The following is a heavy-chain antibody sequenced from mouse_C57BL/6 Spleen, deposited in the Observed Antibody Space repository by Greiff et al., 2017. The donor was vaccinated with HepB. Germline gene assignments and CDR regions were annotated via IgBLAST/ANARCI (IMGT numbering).Heavy chain of an antibody. CDR1: GFTFSDYG. V-gene: IGHV5-17*01. CDR3: ARGGYYVLDWYFDV. D-gene: IGHD2-3*01. J-gene: IGHJ1*03. Sequence: EVQLVESGGGLVKPGGSLKLSCAASGFTFSDYGMHWVRQAPEKGLEWVAYISSGSSTIYYADTVKGRFTISRDNAKNTLFLQMTSLRSEDTAMYYCARGGYYVLDWYFDVWGTGTTVTVSS. CDR2: ISSGSSTI.